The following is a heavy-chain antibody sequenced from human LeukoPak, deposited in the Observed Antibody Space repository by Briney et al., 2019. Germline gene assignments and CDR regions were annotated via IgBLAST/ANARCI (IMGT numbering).Heavy chain of an antibody. D-gene: IGHD6-19*01. CDR1: GGSFSGYY. Sequence: TSETLSLTCAVYGGSFSGYYWSWIRQTPGKGLEWIGEINHSGSTNYNPSLKSRVTISVDTSKNQFSLKLSSVTAADTAVYYCARAAVAGIDYWGQGTLVTVSS. CDR2: INHSGST. J-gene: IGHJ4*02. V-gene: IGHV4-34*01. CDR3: ARAAVAGIDY.